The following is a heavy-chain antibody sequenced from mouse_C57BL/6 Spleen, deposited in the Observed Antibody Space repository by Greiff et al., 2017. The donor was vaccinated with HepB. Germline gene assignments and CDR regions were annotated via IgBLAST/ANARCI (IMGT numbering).Heavy chain of an antibody. CDR3: ARFGSSYVRAMDY. CDR2: IYPRDGST. V-gene: IGHV1-85*01. D-gene: IGHD1-1*01. Sequence: VQLQQSGPELVKPGASVKLSCKASGYTFTSYDINWVKQRPGQGLEWIGWIYPRDGSTKYNEKFKGKATLTVDTSSSTVYMELHSLTSEDSAVYFCARFGSSYVRAMDYWGQGTSVTVSS. J-gene: IGHJ4*01. CDR1: GYTFTSYD.